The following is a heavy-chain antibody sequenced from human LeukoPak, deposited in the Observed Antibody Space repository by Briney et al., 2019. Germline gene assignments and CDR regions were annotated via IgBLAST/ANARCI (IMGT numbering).Heavy chain of an antibody. CDR3: ARAGGHYNWNFGDAIDI. J-gene: IGHJ3*02. D-gene: IGHD1-20*01. V-gene: IGHV3-30*04. CDR1: GFTLSSYA. CDR2: ISYDGSNE. Sequence: GRSLRLSCAASGFTLSSYAMHWVRQAPGKGLEWVAVISYDGSNEYYAGSVKGRFTISRDSSKNTLYLQMNSLRAEDTAVYYCARAGGHYNWNFGDAIDIWGQGTMVTVSS.